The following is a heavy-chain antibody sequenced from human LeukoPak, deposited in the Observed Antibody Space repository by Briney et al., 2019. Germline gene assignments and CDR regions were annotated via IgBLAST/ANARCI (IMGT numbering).Heavy chain of an antibody. CDR2: IHTSGST. V-gene: IGHV4-61*02. CDR3: ARVSGPFDY. Sequence: SQTLSLTCTVSGGSISSGSYYWSWIRQPAGKGLEWIGRIHTSGSTNYNPSLKSRVTISVDTSKNQFSLKLSSVTAADTAVYYCARVSGPFDYWGQGTLVTVSS. CDR1: GGSISSGSYY. J-gene: IGHJ4*02.